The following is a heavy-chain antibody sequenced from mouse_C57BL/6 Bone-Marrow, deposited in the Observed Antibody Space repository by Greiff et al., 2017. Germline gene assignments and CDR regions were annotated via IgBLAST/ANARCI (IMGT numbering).Heavy chain of an antibody. CDR2: IDPSDSYT. D-gene: IGHD2-1*01. CDR3: ARIYYGNLPYWYFDV. Sequence: QVQLQQSGAELVKPGASVKLSCKASGYTFTSYWMQWVKQRPGQGLEWIGEIDPSDSYTNYNQKFKGKATLTVYTSSSTAYMQLSSLTSEDSAVYYCARIYYGNLPYWYFDVWGTGTTVTVSS. V-gene: IGHV1-50*01. CDR1: GYTFTSYW. J-gene: IGHJ1*03.